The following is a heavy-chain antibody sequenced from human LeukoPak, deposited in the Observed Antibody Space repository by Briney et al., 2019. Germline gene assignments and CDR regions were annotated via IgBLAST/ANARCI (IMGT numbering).Heavy chain of an antibody. CDR3: ARVRGSSWYPYYFDY. D-gene: IGHD6-13*01. CDR2: VYYSGST. CDR1: GGSISSYY. J-gene: IGHJ4*02. Sequence: PSETLSLTCTVSGGSISSYYWSWLRQPPGKGLEWIGYVYYSGSTNYNPPLKSRVTISVGTSKNQFSLKLSSVTAADTAVYYCARVRGSSWYPYYFDYWGQGTLVTVSS. V-gene: IGHV4-59*08.